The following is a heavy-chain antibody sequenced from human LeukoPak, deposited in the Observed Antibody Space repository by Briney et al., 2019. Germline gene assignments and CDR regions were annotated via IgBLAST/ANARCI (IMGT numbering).Heavy chain of an antibody. CDR3: ARLKLGAYFDL. Sequence: PSQTLSLTCTVSGGSTSSDYWRWIRQSPGKGLGWVGYVYNSGDTGKNPSLKSRVTILLDTSKNQCSLKLTSVSAADTAVYYCARLKLGAYFDLWGRGTLVTVSS. V-gene: IGHV4-59*08. CDR1: GGSTSSDY. CDR2: VYNSGDT. D-gene: IGHD3-16*01. J-gene: IGHJ2*01.